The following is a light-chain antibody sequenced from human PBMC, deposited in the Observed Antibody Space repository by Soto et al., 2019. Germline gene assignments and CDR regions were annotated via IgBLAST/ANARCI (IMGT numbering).Light chain of an antibody. CDR2: DAS. CDR1: QSVSSN. V-gene: IGKV3-15*01. Sequence: EIVMTQSPATLSVSPWERSTLSFRASQSVSSNLAWYQQIPGQAPRLLFYDASTRATGIPARFSASGSGTEFTLTITSLQTEDFAVYYCQQYNQWPHPFGGGTKVDIK. CDR3: QQYNQWPHP. J-gene: IGKJ4*01.